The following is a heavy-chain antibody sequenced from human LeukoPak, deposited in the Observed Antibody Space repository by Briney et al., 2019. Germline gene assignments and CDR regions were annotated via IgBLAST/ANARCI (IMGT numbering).Heavy chain of an antibody. D-gene: IGHD6-19*01. Sequence: GGSLRLSCAASGFTFSSYAMSWVRQAPGKGLEWVSAISGSGGSTYYADSVKGRFTISRDNSKNTLYLQMNSLRAEDTAVYYCAKATAMAGWTGYYYYGMDVWGQGTTVTVSS. J-gene: IGHJ6*02. CDR1: GFTFSSYA. V-gene: IGHV3-23*01. CDR3: AKATAMAGWTGYYYYGMDV. CDR2: ISGSGGST.